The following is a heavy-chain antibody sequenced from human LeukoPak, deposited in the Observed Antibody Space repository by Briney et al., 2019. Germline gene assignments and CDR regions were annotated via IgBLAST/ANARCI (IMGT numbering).Heavy chain of an antibody. D-gene: IGHD2-15*01. V-gene: IGHV4-30-2*01. J-gene: IGHJ4*02. CDR2: TYHSGST. CDR3: ARSRQDLYFDY. Sequence: SQTLSLTCAVSGGSISSGGYSWSWIRQPPGKGLEWIGYTYHSGSTYYNPSLKSRVTISVDRSKNQFSLKLSSVTAADTAVYYCARSRQDLYFDYWGQGTLVTVSS. CDR1: GGSISSGGYS.